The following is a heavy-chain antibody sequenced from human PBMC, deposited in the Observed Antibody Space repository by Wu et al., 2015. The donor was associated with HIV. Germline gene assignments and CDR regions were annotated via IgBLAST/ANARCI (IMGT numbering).Heavy chain of an antibody. CDR2: IIPIFGTA. J-gene: IGHJ3*02. V-gene: IGHV1-69*05. CDR3: ARVSDIVVVVAAGLAFDI. D-gene: IGHD2-15*01. CDR1: GGTFSSYA. Sequence: QVQLVQSGAEVKKPGSSVKVSCKASGGTFSSYAISWVRQAPGQGLEWMGGIIPIFGTANYAQKFQGRVTITTDESTSTAYMELSSLRSEDTAVYYCARVSDIVVVVAAGLAFDIWGQGTMVTVSS.